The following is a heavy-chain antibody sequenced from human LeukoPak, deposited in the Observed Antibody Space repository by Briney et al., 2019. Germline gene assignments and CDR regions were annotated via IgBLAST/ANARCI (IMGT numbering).Heavy chain of an antibody. Sequence: GASVKVSCKASGYTFTSYGISWVRQAPGQGLEWMGWISAYNGNTNYAQKLQGRVTMTTDTSTSTAYMELRSLRSDDTAVYYCARVQGYYDSSGYSHSDYWGQGTLVTVSS. CDR2: ISAYNGNT. D-gene: IGHD3-22*01. CDR1: GYTFTSYG. J-gene: IGHJ4*02. V-gene: IGHV1-18*01. CDR3: ARVQGYYDSSGYSHSDY.